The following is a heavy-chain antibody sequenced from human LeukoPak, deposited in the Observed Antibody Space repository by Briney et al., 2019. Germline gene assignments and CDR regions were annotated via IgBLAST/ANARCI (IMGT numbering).Heavy chain of an antibody. Sequence: GGSLRLSCEAPGFTFSSYSMDWVRQAPGRGLEWVYSIRSGSSYTYFADSVKGRFTISRDNAKNSLYLQMNSLRAEDTAVYYCARGDKYIAFSPPLQGFDYWGQGTLVTVSS. CDR3: ARGDKYIAFSPPLQGFDY. J-gene: IGHJ4*02. CDR2: IRSGSSYT. CDR1: GFTFSSYS. V-gene: IGHV3-21*01. D-gene: IGHD3-3*02.